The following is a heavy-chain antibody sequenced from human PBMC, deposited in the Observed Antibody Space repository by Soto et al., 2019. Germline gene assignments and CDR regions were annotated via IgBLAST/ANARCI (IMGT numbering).Heavy chain of an antibody. J-gene: IGHJ6*02. CDR1: GGTCSSYA. D-gene: IGHD2-15*01. Sequence: QVQLVQSGAEVKKPGSSVKVSCKASGGTCSSYAISWVRQSPGHGLDWMGGLIPIFGTANYAQKFQGRVTITADESTSKDYMELSSLRSEDTAVYYCARNHVGVVVAATFRMDVWGQGPTVTVSS. CDR2: LIPIFGTA. V-gene: IGHV1-69*01. CDR3: ARNHVGVVVAATFRMDV.